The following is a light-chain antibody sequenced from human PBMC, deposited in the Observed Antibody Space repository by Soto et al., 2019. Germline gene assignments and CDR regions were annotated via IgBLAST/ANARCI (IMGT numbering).Light chain of an antibody. CDR1: SEQSTIA. CDR2: VNSDGSH. V-gene: IGLV4-69*01. CDR3: QTGGNGGV. Sequence: QLVLTQSPSASASLGASVNLTCTLSSEQSTIAITWHQQQPGKGPRHLMRVNSDGSHTKGDGVPDRFSGSSSGAERYLTISRLPSDDEADYYCQTGGNGGVFGGGTKLTVL. J-gene: IGLJ3*02.